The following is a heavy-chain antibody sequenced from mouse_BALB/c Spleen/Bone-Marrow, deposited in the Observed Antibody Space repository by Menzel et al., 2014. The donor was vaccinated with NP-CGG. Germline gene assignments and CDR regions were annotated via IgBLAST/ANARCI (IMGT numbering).Heavy chain of an antibody. D-gene: IGHD2-14*01. V-gene: IGHV5-4*02. CDR1: GFTFRDYY. CDR2: ISDGGTYT. CDR3: VRDGDYRYAWFSY. J-gene: IGHJ3*01. Sequence: EVQLMESGGGLVKPGGSLKLSCAASGFTFRDYYMYWVRQTPEKRLEWVATISDGGTYTYYSDSVKGRFTIPRDKAKNNLYLQMTNLMSEDTAMYRCVRDGDYRYAWFSYWGQGTLVTVSA.